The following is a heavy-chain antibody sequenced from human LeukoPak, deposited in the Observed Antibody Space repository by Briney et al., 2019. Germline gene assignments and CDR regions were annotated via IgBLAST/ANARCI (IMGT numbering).Heavy chain of an antibody. CDR3: ARGTGDLGFDY. D-gene: IGHD7-27*01. CDR1: GYTFTNYA. J-gene: IGHJ4*02. Sequence: ASVKVSCKASGYTFTNYAIHWVRQAPGQRLEWIGWSNAANGYTIYSQEFRGRVTITRDTSASTAYMELSSLRSEDMAVYYCARGTGDLGFDYWGQGTLVTVSS. V-gene: IGHV1-3*02. CDR2: SNAANGYT.